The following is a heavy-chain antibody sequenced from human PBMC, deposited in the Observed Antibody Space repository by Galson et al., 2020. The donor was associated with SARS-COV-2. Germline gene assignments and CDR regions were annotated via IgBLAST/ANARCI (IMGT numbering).Heavy chain of an antibody. D-gene: IGHD3-10*01. J-gene: IGHJ6*02. Sequence: GGSLRLSCAASGFTFSSYGKHWVRQAPGKGLERVAVIWYDGSNKYYADSVKGRFTISRDNSKNTLYLQMNSLRAEDTAVYYCAREGRFGEEGYYGMDVWGQGTTVTVSS. V-gene: IGHV3-33*01. CDR3: AREGRFGEEGYYGMDV. CDR1: GFTFSSYG. CDR2: IWYDGSNK.